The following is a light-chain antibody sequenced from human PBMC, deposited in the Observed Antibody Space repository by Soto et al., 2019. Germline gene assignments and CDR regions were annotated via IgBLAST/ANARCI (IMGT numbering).Light chain of an antibody. CDR1: RSDVGGYNY. J-gene: IGLJ3*02. V-gene: IGLV2-14*01. Sequence: QSALTQPASVSGSPGQSITISCTGTRSDVGGYNYVYWYQPHPGKAPKLMIYDVSNRPSGVSNRFSGSKSGNTASLTISVIQAEDEADYYCSSYTSSSTLRVFGGGTKLTVL. CDR3: SSYTSSSTLRV. CDR2: DVS.